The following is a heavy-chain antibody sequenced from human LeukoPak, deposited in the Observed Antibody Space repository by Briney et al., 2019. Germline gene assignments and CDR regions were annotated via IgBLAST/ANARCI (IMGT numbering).Heavy chain of an antibody. D-gene: IGHD3-10*01. Sequence: ASVKVSCKASGYTFTSYGISWVRQAPGQGLEWMGWINPNSGATKCAQKFQGRVTMTRNTSISTAYMELNSLRSEDTAVYYCARAPLGMVRGPMEDPWGQGTLVTVSS. CDR2: INPNSGAT. CDR3: ARAPLGMVRGPMEDP. CDR1: GYTFTSYG. V-gene: IGHV1-8*02. J-gene: IGHJ5*02.